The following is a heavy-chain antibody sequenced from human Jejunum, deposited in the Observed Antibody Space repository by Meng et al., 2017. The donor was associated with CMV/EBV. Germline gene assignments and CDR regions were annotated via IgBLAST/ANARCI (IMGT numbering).Heavy chain of an antibody. CDR2: INPSGGFT. Sequence: TSYYLGWVRQAPGQGREWMGIINPSGGFTNYAQKFQGRVTMTRDTSTSTVYMDLSSLRSEDTAVYYCARGRVLGHCSSSSCPNNWFDPWGQGTLVTV. V-gene: IGHV1-46*01. J-gene: IGHJ5*02. CDR3: ARGRVLGHCSSSSCPNNWFDP. D-gene: IGHD2-2*01. CDR1: TSYY.